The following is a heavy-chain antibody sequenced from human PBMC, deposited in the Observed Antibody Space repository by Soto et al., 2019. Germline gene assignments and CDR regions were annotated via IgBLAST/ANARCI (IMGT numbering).Heavy chain of an antibody. D-gene: IGHD3-3*01. J-gene: IGHJ3*02. Sequence: GASVKVSCKASGYTFTSYGISWVRQAPGQGLEWMGWISAYNGNTNYAQKLQGRVTMTTDTSTSTAYMELRSLRSDDTAVYYCARVVTIFGVVIIGGAFDIWGQGTMVTVS. V-gene: IGHV1-18*01. CDR1: GYTFTSYG. CDR2: ISAYNGNT. CDR3: ARVVTIFGVVIIGGAFDI.